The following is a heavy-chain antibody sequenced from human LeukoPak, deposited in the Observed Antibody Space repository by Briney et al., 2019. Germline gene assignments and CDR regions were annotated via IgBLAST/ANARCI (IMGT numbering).Heavy chain of an antibody. Sequence: PGGSLRLSCAASGFTFSRYSMNWVRQAPGKGLEWISYISSSSSTIYYADSVKGRFTISRDNAKNSLYLQMNSLRAEDTAVYYCARRLPWFGESYYYYYMDVWGKGTTVTVSS. J-gene: IGHJ6*03. D-gene: IGHD3-10*01. CDR1: GFTFSRYS. CDR2: ISSSSSTI. V-gene: IGHV3-48*01. CDR3: ARRLPWFGESYYYYYMDV.